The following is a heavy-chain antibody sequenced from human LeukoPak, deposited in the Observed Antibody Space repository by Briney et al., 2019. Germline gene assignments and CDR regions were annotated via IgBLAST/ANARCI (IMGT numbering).Heavy chain of an antibody. D-gene: IGHD3-9*01. CDR1: GFNFNIYG. CDR2: IRASGVSS. J-gene: IGHJ4*02. CDR3: VKETGSTGYYSDY. Sequence: GGSLRLSCAASGFNFNIYGLSWVRQAPGKGLEWVSAIRASGVSSNYADSVKGRFTISRGNSKNTLYLHMNSLRVEDTAIYYCVKETGSTGYYSDYWGQGTLVTVSS. V-gene: IGHV3-23*01.